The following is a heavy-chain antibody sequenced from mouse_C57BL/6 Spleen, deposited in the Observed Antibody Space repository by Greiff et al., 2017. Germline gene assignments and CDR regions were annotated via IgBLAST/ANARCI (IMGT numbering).Heavy chain of an antibody. Sequence: EVQLQQSVAELVRPGASVKLSCTASGFNIKNTYMHWVKQRPEQGLEWIGRFDPANGNTKYAPKFQGKATITADTSSNTAYLQLSSLTSEDTAIYSCAPYGTQTEWYFDVWGTGTTVTVSS. CDR3: APYGTQTEWYFDV. J-gene: IGHJ1*03. CDR1: GFNIKNTY. CDR2: FDPANGNT. D-gene: IGHD1-1*02. V-gene: IGHV14-3*01.